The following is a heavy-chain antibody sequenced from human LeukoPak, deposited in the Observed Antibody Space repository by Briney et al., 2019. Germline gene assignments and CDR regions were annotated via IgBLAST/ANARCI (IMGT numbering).Heavy chain of an antibody. CDR2: MNQLGNEK. Sequence: PGGSLSLSCAASKFTFSSYWMSWVRQAPGKGLEWVAYMNQLGNEKNYLDSVKGRFTISRDNSKNSLYLEMDTLTIEDTAFYYCVKDGHYCTGTTCYSSFFDPWGQGTLVTVSS. D-gene: IGHD6-19*01. CDR1: KFTFSSYW. J-gene: IGHJ5*02. V-gene: IGHV3-7*03. CDR3: VKDGHYCTGTTCYSSFFDP.